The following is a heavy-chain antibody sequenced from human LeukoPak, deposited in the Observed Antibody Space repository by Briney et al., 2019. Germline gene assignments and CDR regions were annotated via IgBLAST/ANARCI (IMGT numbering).Heavy chain of an antibody. CDR1: GFTFSSYS. D-gene: IGHD6-13*01. V-gene: IGHV3-21*01. CDR2: ISSSISYI. J-gene: IGHJ6*04. CDR3: ARNCRPIAAAGDGMDV. Sequence: GRSLRPSCAASGFTFSSYSMNWVRQAPGNWLEWVSSISSSISYIYYADSVKGRFTIYRDNAKNSLYLQMNSLRAEDRAVYYCARNCRPIAAAGDGMDVWGKGTTVTVSS.